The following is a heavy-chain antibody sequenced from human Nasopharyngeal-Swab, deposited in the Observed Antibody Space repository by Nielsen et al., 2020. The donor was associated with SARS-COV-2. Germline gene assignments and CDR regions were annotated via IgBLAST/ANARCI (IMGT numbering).Heavy chain of an antibody. CDR2: IYYSGST. J-gene: IGHJ6*02. D-gene: IGHD3-3*01. V-gene: IGHV4-59*01. CDR3: ARAGYDFWSGYYSGYYYGMDV. CDR1: GGSISSYY. Sequence: SKTLSLTCTVSGGSISSYYWSWIRQPPGKGLEWIGYIYYSGSTNYNPSLKSRVTISVDTSKNQFSLKLSSVTAADTAVYYCARAGYDFWSGYYSGYYYGMDVWGQGTTVTVSS.